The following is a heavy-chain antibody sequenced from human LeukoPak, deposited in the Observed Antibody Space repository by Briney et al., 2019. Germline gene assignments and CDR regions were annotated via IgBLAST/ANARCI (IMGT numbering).Heavy chain of an antibody. D-gene: IGHD3-10*01. CDR3: ANEVIRDHFYYYMDV. Sequence: SETLSLTCTVSGVSISSYYWSWIRQPAGKGLEWIGRIYTSGSTTYNPSLKSRVTLSLDTSKNQFSLKLTFVTAADTAVYYCANEVIRDHFYYYMDVWGKGTTVTISS. CDR2: IYTSGST. V-gene: IGHV4-4*07. J-gene: IGHJ6*03. CDR1: GVSISSYY.